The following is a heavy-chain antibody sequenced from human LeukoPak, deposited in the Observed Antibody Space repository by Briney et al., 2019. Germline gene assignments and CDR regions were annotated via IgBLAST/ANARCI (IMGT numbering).Heavy chain of an antibody. CDR1: GGTFSSYA. D-gene: IGHD2-2*01. CDR3: ARDDPHSVHCSSTSCPEYNAFDI. CDR2: IIPIFGTA. V-gene: IGHV1-69*05. J-gene: IGHJ3*02. Sequence: SVKVSCKASGGTFSSYAISWVRQAPGQGLEWMGGIIPIFGTANCAQKFQGRVTITTDESTSTAYMELSSLRSEDTAVYYCARDDPHSVHCSSTSCPEYNAFDIWGQGTMVTVSS.